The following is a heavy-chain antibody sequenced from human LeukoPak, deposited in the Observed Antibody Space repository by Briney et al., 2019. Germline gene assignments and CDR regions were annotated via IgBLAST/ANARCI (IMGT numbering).Heavy chain of an antibody. CDR2: INAGNGNT. V-gene: IGHV1-3*01. CDR1: GYTFTSYA. D-gene: IGHD3-3*01. J-gene: IGHJ6*02. Sequence: GASVKVSCKASGYTFTSYAMHWVRQAPGQRLEWMGWINAGNGNTKYSQKFQGRVTITRDTSASTAYMELSSLRSEDTAVYYCARSAPYDFWSGYLFRSHYYGMDVWGQGTTVTVSS. CDR3: ARSAPYDFWSGYLFRSHYYGMDV.